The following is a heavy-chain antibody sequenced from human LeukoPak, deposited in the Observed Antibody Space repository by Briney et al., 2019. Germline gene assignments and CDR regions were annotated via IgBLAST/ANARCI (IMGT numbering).Heavy chain of an antibody. V-gene: IGHV1-46*01. CDR3: ATDLVGSHTSYSSGAWDY. Sequence: ASVKVSCKASGYTFTTYYVHWVRQAPGQGLEWMRIIKPSGGSTTYAQKFRGRLTMTRDMSTSTAYMELSSLRAEDTAVYYCATDLVGSHTSYSSGAWDYWGQGTLVTVSS. CDR2: IKPSGGST. CDR1: GYTFTTYY. J-gene: IGHJ4*02. D-gene: IGHD3-9*01.